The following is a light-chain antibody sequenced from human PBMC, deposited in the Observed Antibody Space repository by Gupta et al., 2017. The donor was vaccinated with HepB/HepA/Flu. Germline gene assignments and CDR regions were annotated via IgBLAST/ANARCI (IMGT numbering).Light chain of an antibody. J-gene: IGKJ4*01. Sequence: TQPSQSPSTLSASVGDRVTITCRASQAIGDWLAWYQQKPGKDPKLLIYKASTLQGGVPWRFSGSGSGTEFTLTISSLQPDDFATYYCQQYESFPLTFGGGTKVELK. V-gene: IGKV1-5*03. CDR1: QAIGDW. CDR2: KAS. CDR3: QQYESFPLT.